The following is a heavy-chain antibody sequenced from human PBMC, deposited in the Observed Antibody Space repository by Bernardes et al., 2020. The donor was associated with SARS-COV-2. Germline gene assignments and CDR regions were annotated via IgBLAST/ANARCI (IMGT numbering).Heavy chain of an antibody. D-gene: IGHD3-3*01. CDR3: TTVAIFGVVIYYGMDV. V-gene: IGHV3-15*01. Sequence: GGSLRLSCAASGFTFSNAWMSWVRQAPGKGLEWVGRIKSKTDGGTTDYAAPVKGRFTISRDDSKNTLYLQMNSLKTEDTAVYYCTTVAIFGVVIYYGMDVWGQGTTVTVSS. CDR2: IKSKTDGGTT. CDR1: GFTFSNAW. J-gene: IGHJ6*02.